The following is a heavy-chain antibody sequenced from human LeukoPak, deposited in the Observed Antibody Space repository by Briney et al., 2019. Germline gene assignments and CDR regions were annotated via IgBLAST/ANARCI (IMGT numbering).Heavy chain of an antibody. CDR1: GFTFSAYA. D-gene: IGHD4-17*01. CDR3: ARDPNGDYIGAFDM. J-gene: IGHJ3*02. Sequence: GGSLRLSCTTSGFTFSAYAMMWVRQAPGKGPEWVSAIRGGGGSAFYADSVKGRFTISRDNSKYTLFLQMNSLRAEDTAVYYCARDPNGDYIGAFDMWGPGTMVTVSS. V-gene: IGHV3-23*01. CDR2: IRGGGGSA.